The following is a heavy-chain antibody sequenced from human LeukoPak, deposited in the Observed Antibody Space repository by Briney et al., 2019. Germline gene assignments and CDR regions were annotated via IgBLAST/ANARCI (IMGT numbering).Heavy chain of an antibody. CDR3: ARVRFLEWLLYQYNWFDP. D-gene: IGHD3-3*01. J-gene: IGHJ5*02. CDR1: GGSISSHY. Sequence: SETLSLTCTVSGGSISSHYWSWIRQPPGKGLEWIGYIYYSGSTNYNPSLKSRVTISVDTSKNQFSLKLSSVTAADTAVYYCARVRFLEWLLYQYNWFDPWGQGTLVTVSS. V-gene: IGHV4-59*11. CDR2: IYYSGST.